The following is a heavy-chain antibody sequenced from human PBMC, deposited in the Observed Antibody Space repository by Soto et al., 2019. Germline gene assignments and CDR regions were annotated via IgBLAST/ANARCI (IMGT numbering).Heavy chain of an antibody. Sequence: QVQLVASGGGLVQPGGSLRLSCAASGFTLSDYYMSWLRQPPGKGLEWVSYISKSGSIIHFADSVKGRFAISRDNAKNTLYLQMSSLRAEDTALYYCARDLSPYSDYYDESTSETWFDPWGQGTLVTVSS. CDR3: ARDLSPYSDYYDESTSETWFDP. V-gene: IGHV3-11*01. CDR1: GFTLSDYY. D-gene: IGHD3-16*01. J-gene: IGHJ5*02. CDR2: ISKSGSII.